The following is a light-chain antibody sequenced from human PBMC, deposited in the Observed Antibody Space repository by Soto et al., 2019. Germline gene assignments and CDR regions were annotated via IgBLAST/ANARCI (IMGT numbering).Light chain of an antibody. CDR2: GSS. CDR1: QSVSSSY. J-gene: IGKJ4*01. CDR3: QQYGSSPRVT. V-gene: IGKV3-20*01. Sequence: EIVLTQSPGTLSLSPGERATLSCRASQSVSSSYLAWYQQKPGQAPRLLIYGSSSRATGIPDRFSGRGSGHDFPLTIGRLEPEDFAGYYCQQYGSSPRVTFGGGTKVEIK.